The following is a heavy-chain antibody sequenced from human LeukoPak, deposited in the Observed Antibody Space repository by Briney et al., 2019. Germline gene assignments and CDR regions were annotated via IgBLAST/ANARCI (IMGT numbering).Heavy chain of an antibody. Sequence: SETLSLTCTVSGGSISSGSYYWSWIRQPPGKGLEWIGEINHSGSTNYNPSLKSRVTISVDTSKNQFSLKLSSVTAADTAVYYCARGREYDFWSGYFGLDNWFDPWGQGTLVTVSS. CDR1: GGSISSGSYY. D-gene: IGHD3-3*01. J-gene: IGHJ5*02. CDR2: INHSGST. CDR3: ARGREYDFWSGYFGLDNWFDP. V-gene: IGHV4-39*07.